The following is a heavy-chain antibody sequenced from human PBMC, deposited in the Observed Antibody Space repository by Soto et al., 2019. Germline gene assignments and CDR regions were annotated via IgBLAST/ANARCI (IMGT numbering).Heavy chain of an antibody. CDR2: IIPIFDTS. D-gene: IGHD3-22*01. CDR1: GGTFSSFA. Sequence: SVKVSCKASGGTFSSFAISWVRQAPGQGLEWMARIIPIFDTSNYAQKFQGRVTITADESTSTAHMELSSLRSEDTAGYYCAGYFYDTRGYYYASWGKGPRVTAPQ. CDR3: AGYFYDTRGYYYAS. V-gene: IGHV1-69*13. J-gene: IGHJ5*02.